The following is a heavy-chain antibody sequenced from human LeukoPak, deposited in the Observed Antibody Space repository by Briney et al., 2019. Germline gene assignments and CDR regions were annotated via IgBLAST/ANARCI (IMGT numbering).Heavy chain of an antibody. CDR2: IYTSGST. V-gene: IGHV4-4*07. J-gene: IGHJ3*02. CDR1: GGSISSYY. D-gene: IGHD5-24*01. CDR3: ARVVIDDYTDRRAFDI. Sequence: SETLSLTCTVSGGSISSYYWSWIRQPAGKGLEWIGRIYTSGSTNYNPSLKSRVTISVDTSKNQFSLKLSSVTAADTAVYYCARVVIDDYTDRRAFDIWGQGTMVTVSS.